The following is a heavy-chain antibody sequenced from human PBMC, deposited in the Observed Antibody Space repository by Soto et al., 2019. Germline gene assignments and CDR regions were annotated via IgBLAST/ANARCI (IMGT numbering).Heavy chain of an antibody. CDR2: IWYDGSNK. V-gene: IGHV3-30*18. CDR1: GFTFSSYA. Sequence: QVQLVESGGGVVQPGRSLRLSCAASGFTFSSYAMHWVRQAPGNGLEWVAVIWYDGSNKNYADSVKGRFTISRDNSKNTLYMQMNSLRTEETAVYYCAQARHGSGTYSYVDYWGQGILVTVSS. CDR3: AQARHGSGTYSYVDY. J-gene: IGHJ4*02. D-gene: IGHD3-10*01.